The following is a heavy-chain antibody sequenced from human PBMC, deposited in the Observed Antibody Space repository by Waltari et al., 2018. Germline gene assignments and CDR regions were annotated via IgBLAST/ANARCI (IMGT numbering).Heavy chain of an antibody. D-gene: IGHD2-2*01. Sequence: QVQLQESGQGLVKRSGTLSLTCAVSGDSISGNYWWSWVRQSPEKGLEWIGQVHHSGKTHYNPSLQSRVTISVDKPKNQFSLNLNSVTAADTAVYYCAGDRAIGLFFDYWGRGTLVTVSS. CDR2: VHHSGKT. J-gene: IGHJ4*02. CDR1: GDSISGNYW. CDR3: AGDRAIGLFFDY. V-gene: IGHV4-4*02.